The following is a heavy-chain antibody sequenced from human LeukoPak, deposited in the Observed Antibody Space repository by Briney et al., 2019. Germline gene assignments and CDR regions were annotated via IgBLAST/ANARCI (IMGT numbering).Heavy chain of an antibody. CDR1: GYTFTGYY. Sequence: ASVKVSCKASGYTFTGYYMHWVRQAPGQGLEWMGWINTNTGNPTYAQGFTGRFVFSLDTSVNTAYLQISSLKAEDTAVYYCAICSGWSLIDYYHYYMDVWGKGTTVTVSS. CDR3: AICSGWSLIDYYHYYMDV. J-gene: IGHJ6*03. CDR2: INTNTGNP. V-gene: IGHV7-4-1*02. D-gene: IGHD6-19*01.